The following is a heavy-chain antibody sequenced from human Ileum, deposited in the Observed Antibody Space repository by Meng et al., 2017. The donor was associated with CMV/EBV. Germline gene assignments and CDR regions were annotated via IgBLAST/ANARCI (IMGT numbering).Heavy chain of an antibody. CDR2: INHSGSA. CDR3: ARVGGITITMVRGVWFDP. D-gene: IGHD3-10*01. CDR1: SFSGYY. J-gene: IGHJ5*02. V-gene: IGHV4-34*01. Sequence: SFSGYYSSWIRQPPGKGLEWIGEINHSGSANYNPSLKSRVTISVDTSKNQFSLKLSSVTAADTAVYYCARVGGITITMVRGVWFDPWGQGTLVTVSS.